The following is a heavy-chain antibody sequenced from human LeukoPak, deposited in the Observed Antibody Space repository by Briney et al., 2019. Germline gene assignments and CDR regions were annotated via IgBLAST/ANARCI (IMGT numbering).Heavy chain of an antibody. Sequence: ASVKVSCKASGGTFSSYAISWVRQAPGQGLEWMGGIIPIFGTANYAQKFQGRVTITADESTSTAYMELSSLRSEDTAVYYCARDQVRSNIEVVPAAMAYWGQGTLVTVSS. CDR1: GGTFSSYA. D-gene: IGHD2-2*01. V-gene: IGHV1-69*13. CDR3: ARDQVRSNIEVVPAAMAY. J-gene: IGHJ4*02. CDR2: IIPIFGTA.